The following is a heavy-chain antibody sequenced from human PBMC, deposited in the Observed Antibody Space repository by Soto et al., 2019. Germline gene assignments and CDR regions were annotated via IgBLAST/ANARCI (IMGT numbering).Heavy chain of an antibody. Sequence: VQLVQSGAEMKKPGSSVKVSCQSSGGTFNTYAVNWVRQAPGQGPEWMGDISPMFGAANYAPKFQGRITITADESKRTSYMQVSSLTSEDTALYFCAREVQVHTPAFVYWGQGTLVTVSS. D-gene: IGHD3-10*01. J-gene: IGHJ4*02. CDR3: AREVQVHTPAFVY. CDR1: GGTFNTYA. CDR2: ISPMFGAA. V-gene: IGHV1-69*19.